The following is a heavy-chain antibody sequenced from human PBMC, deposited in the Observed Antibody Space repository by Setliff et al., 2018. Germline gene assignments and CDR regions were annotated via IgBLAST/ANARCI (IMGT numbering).Heavy chain of an antibody. Sequence: PSETLSLTCAVSGFSITNGYYWGWIRQSPGRGLEWIANIFQSGITFYNPSLKSRVTMSLDTSTNQFSLKLRSVTAADTAVYYCARIGGLLVATMPFDYWGQGIPVTVSS. D-gene: IGHD5-12*01. CDR1: GFSITNGYY. CDR2: IFQSGIT. V-gene: IGHV4-38-2*01. J-gene: IGHJ4*02. CDR3: ARIGGLLVATMPFDY.